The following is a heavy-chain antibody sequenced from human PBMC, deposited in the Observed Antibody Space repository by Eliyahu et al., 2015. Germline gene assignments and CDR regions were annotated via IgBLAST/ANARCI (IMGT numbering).Heavy chain of an antibody. CDR3: ARDGEVGATLHFDY. CDR2: IKQDGSEK. V-gene: IGHV3-7*01. D-gene: IGHD1-26*01. CDR1: GFTFSSYW. Sequence: EVQLVESGGGLVQPGGSLRLSCAASGFTFSSYWMSWVRQAPGKGLEWVANIKQDGSEKYYVDSVKGRFTISRDNAKNSLYLQMNSLRAEDTAVYYCARDGEVGATLHFDYWGQGTLVTVSS. J-gene: IGHJ4*02.